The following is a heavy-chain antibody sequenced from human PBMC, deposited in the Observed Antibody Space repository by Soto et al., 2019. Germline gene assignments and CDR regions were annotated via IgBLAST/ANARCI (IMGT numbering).Heavy chain of an antibody. D-gene: IGHD6-13*01. CDR1: EFTFSAFW. V-gene: IGHV3-21*01. CDR3: ARDSGSSSDYYGMDV. CDR2: ISSSSSYI. Sequence: GGSLRLSCEGSEFTFSAFWMHWVRLVPGKGLVWVSSISSSSSYIYYADSVKGRFTISRDNAKNSLYLQMSSLRAEDTAVYYCARDSGSSSDYYGMDVWGQGTTVTVSS. J-gene: IGHJ6*02.